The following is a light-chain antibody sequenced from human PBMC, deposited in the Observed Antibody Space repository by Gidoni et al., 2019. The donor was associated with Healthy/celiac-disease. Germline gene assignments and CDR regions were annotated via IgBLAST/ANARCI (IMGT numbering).Light chain of an antibody. CDR1: QSISSY. CDR2: AAS. V-gene: IGKV1-39*01. Sequence: DIQMTQSPSSLSASVGYRVPITCRASQSISSYLNWYQQKPGKAPKLLIYAASSLQSGVPSRFSGSGSGTDFTITISSLQPEDFATYYCQQSYSTLWTFGQGTKVEIK. CDR3: QQSYSTLWT. J-gene: IGKJ1*01.